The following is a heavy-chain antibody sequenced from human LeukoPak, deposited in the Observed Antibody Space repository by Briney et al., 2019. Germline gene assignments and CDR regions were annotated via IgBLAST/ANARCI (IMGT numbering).Heavy chain of an antibody. Sequence: SETLSLTCTVSGGSTSSDYWSWIRQSPGKGLEWVGYVYNSGDTGKNPSLKSRVTILLDTSKNQCSLELTSVSAADTAVYYCARLKLGAYFDLWGRGTLVTVSS. CDR2: VYNSGDT. CDR1: GGSTSSDY. D-gene: IGHD3-16*01. V-gene: IGHV4-59*08. CDR3: ARLKLGAYFDL. J-gene: IGHJ2*01.